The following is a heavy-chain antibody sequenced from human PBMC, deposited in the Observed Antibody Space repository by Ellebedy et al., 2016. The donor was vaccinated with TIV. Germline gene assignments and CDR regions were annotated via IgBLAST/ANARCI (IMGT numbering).Heavy chain of an antibody. V-gene: IGHV7-4-1*02. CDR2: INTKTGNP. J-gene: IGHJ4*02. CDR3: ARGDRTNRPPPLWY. Sequence: AASVKVSCNASAYTFTTYSINWVRQAPGQGLEWMGWINTKTGNPTYAQGFTGRFVFSLDTSVSTAYVQISSLKAEDTAVYYCARGDRTNRPPPLWYWGQGTLVTVSS. CDR1: AYTFTTYS. D-gene: IGHD1-14*01.